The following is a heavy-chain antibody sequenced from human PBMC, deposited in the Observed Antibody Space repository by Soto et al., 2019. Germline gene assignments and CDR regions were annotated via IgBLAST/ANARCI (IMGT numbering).Heavy chain of an antibody. Sequence: ASVKVSCKASGYTFTGYYMHWVRQAPGQGLEWMGWINPNSGGTNYAQKFQGWVTMTGDTSISTAYMELSRLRSDDTAVYYCARSIYSYGSYYFDYWGQGTLVTVSS. CDR2: INPNSGGT. CDR3: ARSIYSYGSYYFDY. D-gene: IGHD5-18*01. CDR1: GYTFTGYY. J-gene: IGHJ4*02. V-gene: IGHV1-2*04.